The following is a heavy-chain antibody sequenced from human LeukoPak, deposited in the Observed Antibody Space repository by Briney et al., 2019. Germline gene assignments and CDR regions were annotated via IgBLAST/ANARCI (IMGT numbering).Heavy chain of an antibody. Sequence: HPGGPLRLSCAASGFSVSTYAMGWVRQAPGKGLEWVAVISYDGSNKYYADSVKGRFTISRDNSKNTLYLQMNSLRAEDTAVYYCAKDSILYYYGSGFDPWGQGTLVTVSS. V-gene: IGHV3-30*18. CDR1: GFSVSTYA. D-gene: IGHD3-10*01. CDR3: AKDSILYYYGSGFDP. CDR2: ISYDGSNK. J-gene: IGHJ5*02.